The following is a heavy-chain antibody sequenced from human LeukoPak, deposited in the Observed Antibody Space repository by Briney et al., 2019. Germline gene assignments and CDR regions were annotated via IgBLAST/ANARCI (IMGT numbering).Heavy chain of an antibody. V-gene: IGHV3-23*01. CDR1: GFTFSNYA. CDR3: VKGGWGTVLDY. Sequence: PGGSLRLSCVASGFTFSNYAMVWVRQAPGKGLEWVSTVSGSGDNTYYADSVKGRFTISRDNSKNTLFLQMNSLRVDDTAVYYCVKGGWGTVLDYWGQGTLVTVSS. D-gene: IGHD1-14*01. J-gene: IGHJ4*02. CDR2: VSGSGDNT.